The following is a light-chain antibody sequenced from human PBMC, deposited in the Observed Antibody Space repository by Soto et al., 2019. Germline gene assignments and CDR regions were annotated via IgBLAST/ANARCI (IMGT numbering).Light chain of an antibody. CDR2: GAS. CDR1: QSVSSN. J-gene: IGKJ1*01. V-gene: IGKV3-15*01. CDR3: QQYGSSPT. Sequence: AMTQSPATLSVSPGERAPLSSRASQSVSSNLAWYQQKPGQAPRLLIYGASTRATGIPARFSGSGSGTDLTLTISRLEPEDFAVYYCQQYGSSPTFGQGTKVDIK.